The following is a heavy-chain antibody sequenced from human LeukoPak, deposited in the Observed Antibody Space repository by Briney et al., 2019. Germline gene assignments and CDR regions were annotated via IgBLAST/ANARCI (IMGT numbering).Heavy chain of an antibody. CDR2: IYHSGST. CDR1: GYSISSGYY. CDR3: AGLGGTKGY. Sequence: SETQSLTCAVSGYSISSGYYWGWIRQPPGKGLEWIGSIYHSGSTYYNPSLKSRVTISVDTSKNQFSLKLSSVTAADTAVYYCAGLGGTKGYWGQGTLVTVSS. D-gene: IGHD2-2*01. V-gene: IGHV4-38-2*01. J-gene: IGHJ4*02.